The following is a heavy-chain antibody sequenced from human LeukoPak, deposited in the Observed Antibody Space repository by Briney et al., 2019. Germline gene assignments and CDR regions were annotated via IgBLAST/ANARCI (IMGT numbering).Heavy chain of an antibody. Sequence: SETLSLTCTVSGGSISTSNYYWIWIRQPPGKGLEWIGYIYYSGSTNYNPSLKSRVTISVDTSKNQFSLKLSSVTAADTAVYYCARVGATGDWFDPWGQGTLVTVSS. CDR3: ARVGATGDWFDP. CDR1: GGSISTSNYY. J-gene: IGHJ5*02. V-gene: IGHV4-61*01. CDR2: IYYSGST. D-gene: IGHD1-26*01.